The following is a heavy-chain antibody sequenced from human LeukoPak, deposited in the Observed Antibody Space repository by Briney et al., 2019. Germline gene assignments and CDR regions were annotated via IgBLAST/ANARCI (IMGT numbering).Heavy chain of an antibody. V-gene: IGHV4-59*01. CDR3: ARDPSP. CDR2: VYYSGNT. J-gene: IGHJ5*02. Sequence: SETLSLTCTVSGGSFNSYYWSWVRQPPGKGLEWIGYVYYSGNTKYNSSLKGRATISLDTSKNQFSLNLSSVTAADTAVYYCARDPSPWGQGTLVTVSS. CDR1: GGSFNSYY.